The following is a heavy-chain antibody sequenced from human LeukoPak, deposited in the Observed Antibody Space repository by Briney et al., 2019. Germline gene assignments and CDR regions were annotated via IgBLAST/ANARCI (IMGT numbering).Heavy chain of an antibody. D-gene: IGHD6-13*01. Sequence: GGSLRLSCAASGFTFSSYAMSWVRQAPGKGLEWVSAIGGSGGSTYYADSVKGRFTISRDNSKNTLYLQMNSLRAEDTAVYYCAKDQVIAAAVAQDDAFDIWGQGTMVTVSS. CDR1: GFTFSSYA. V-gene: IGHV3-23*01. J-gene: IGHJ3*02. CDR2: IGGSGGST. CDR3: AKDQVIAAAVAQDDAFDI.